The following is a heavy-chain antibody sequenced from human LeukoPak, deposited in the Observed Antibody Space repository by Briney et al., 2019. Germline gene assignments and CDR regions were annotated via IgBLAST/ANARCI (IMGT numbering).Heavy chain of an antibody. CDR1: GGSISSSSYY. D-gene: IGHD6-19*01. CDR2: IYYSGST. J-gene: IGHJ4*02. V-gene: IGHV4-39*07. Sequence: SETLSLTCTVSGGSISSSSYYWGWIRQPPGKGLEWIGSIYYSGSTYYNPSLKSRVTISVDTSKKQFSLKLSSVTAADTAVYYCARGGSGLPAHFDYWGQGTLVTVSS. CDR3: ARGGSGLPAHFDY.